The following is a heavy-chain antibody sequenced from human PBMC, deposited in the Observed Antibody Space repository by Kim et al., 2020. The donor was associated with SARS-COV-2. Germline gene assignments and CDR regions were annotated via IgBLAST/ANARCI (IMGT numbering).Heavy chain of an antibody. CDR1: GGSISSSNW. J-gene: IGHJ5*02. CDR2: IYHSGST. V-gene: IGHV4-4*02. CDR3: ARSDKQWLGGNANNWFDP. D-gene: IGHD6-19*01. Sequence: SETLSLTCAVSGGSISSSNWWSWVRQPPGKGLEWIGEIYHSGSTNYNPSLKSRVTISVDKSKNQFSLKLSSVTAADTAVYYCARSDKQWLGGNANNWFDPWGQGTLVTVSS.